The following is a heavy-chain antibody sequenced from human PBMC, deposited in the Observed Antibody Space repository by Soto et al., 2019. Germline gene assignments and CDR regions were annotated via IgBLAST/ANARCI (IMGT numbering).Heavy chain of an antibody. CDR3: AREGPTSSSTSIYDY. J-gene: IGHJ4*02. CDR1: GGSFSGYY. D-gene: IGHD2-2*01. CDR2: INHSGST. Sequence: QVQLQQWGAGLLKPSETLSLTCAVYGGSFSGYYWSWIRQPPGKGLEWIGEINHSGSTNYNPTLKSRVTISVDTSKNQFSLKLSSVTAAYTAVYYCAREGPTSSSTSIYDYWGQGTLVTVSS. V-gene: IGHV4-34*01.